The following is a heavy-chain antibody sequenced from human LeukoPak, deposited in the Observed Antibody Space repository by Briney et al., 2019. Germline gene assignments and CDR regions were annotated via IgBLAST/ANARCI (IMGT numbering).Heavy chain of an antibody. CDR1: GFSLSSYG. CDR2: ISYDGSNK. D-gene: IGHD2-21*02. Sequence: GGSLRLSCAVSGFSLSSYGMHWVRQAPGTGLEWEVVISYDGSNKYYADSVKGRFTISRDNSKNMLYLEMNSLRAEDTAVSYSAKGAHQAYCGGDCSEYFQLWGQGTLVTVSS. J-gene: IGHJ1*01. CDR3: AKGAHQAYCGGDCSEYFQL. V-gene: IGHV3-30*18.